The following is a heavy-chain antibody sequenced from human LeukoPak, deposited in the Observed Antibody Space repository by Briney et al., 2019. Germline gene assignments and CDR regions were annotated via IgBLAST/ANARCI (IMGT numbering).Heavy chain of an antibody. CDR2: INPNSGGT. Sequence: ASVKVSCKASGYAFTGYYMHRVRQAPGQGLEWMGWINPNSGGTNYAQKFQGRVTMTRDTSISTAYMELSRLRSDDTAVYYCARERGNDYGDTSYYYYYYMDVWGKGTTVTISS. V-gene: IGHV1-2*02. CDR1: GYAFTGYY. D-gene: IGHD4-17*01. J-gene: IGHJ6*03. CDR3: ARERGNDYGDTSYYYYYYMDV.